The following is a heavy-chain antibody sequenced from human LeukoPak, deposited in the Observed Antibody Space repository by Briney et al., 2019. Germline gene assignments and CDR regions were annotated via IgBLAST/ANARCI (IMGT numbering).Heavy chain of an antibody. V-gene: IGHV4-4*02. CDR1: GGSISSSSW. CDR2: IYHSGST. J-gene: IGHJ4*02. CDR3: ARSSDQWLVLNDY. Sequence: PSGTLSLTCAVSGGSISSSSWWSWVRQPPGKGLEWIGEIYHSGSTNYNPSLKSRVTISVDKSKNQFSLKLSSVTAADTAVYYCARSSDQWLVLNDYWGQGTLVTVSS. D-gene: IGHD6-19*01.